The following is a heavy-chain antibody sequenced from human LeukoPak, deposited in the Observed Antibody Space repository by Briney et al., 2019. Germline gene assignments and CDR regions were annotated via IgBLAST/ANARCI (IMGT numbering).Heavy chain of an antibody. CDR3: ARVGTMSTVTT. D-gene: IGHD4-17*01. Sequence: PSETLSLTCTVSGGSISSYYWSWLRQPPGKGLEWIGYIYYNGGTFYNPSLKSRLTISVDTSKNQFSLKLSSVTAADTAVYYCARVGTMSTVTTWGQGTLVTVSS. CDR1: GGSISSYY. V-gene: IGHV4-59*06. CDR2: IYYNGGT. J-gene: IGHJ5*02.